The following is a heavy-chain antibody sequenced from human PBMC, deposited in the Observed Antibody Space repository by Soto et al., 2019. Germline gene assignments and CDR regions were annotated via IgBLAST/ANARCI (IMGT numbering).Heavy chain of an antibody. CDR3: ARGYGAGSYYPYAMDV. J-gene: IGHJ6*02. D-gene: IGHD3-10*01. CDR2: INWNGGSS. V-gene: IGHV3-20*04. Sequence: GGSLRLSCAVSGFTFDDFGMTWVRQAPGKGLEWVSGINWNGGSSGYVDSVKGRFTISRDNAKNSLYLQMNNLRAEDTALYYCARGYGAGSYYPYAMDVWGQGTAVTVSS. CDR1: GFTFDDFG.